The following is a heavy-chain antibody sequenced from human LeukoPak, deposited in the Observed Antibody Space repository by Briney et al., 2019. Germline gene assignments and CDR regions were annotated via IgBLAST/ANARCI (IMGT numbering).Heavy chain of an antibody. CDR1: GGSFSGYY. J-gene: IGHJ4*02. Sequence: KPSETLSLTCAVYGGSFSGYYWSWIRQPPGKGLGWIGEINHSGSTNYNPSLKSRVTISVDTSKNQFSLKLSSVTAADTAVYYCAREVVPAAIDYWGQGALVTVSS. D-gene: IGHD2-2*01. V-gene: IGHV4-34*01. CDR3: AREVVPAAIDY. CDR2: INHSGST.